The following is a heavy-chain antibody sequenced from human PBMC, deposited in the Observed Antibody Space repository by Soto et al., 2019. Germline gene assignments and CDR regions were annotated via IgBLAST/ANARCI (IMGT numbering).Heavy chain of an antibody. CDR1: GYTFTSYD. CDR2: MNPNSGNT. D-gene: IGHD6-6*01. CDR3: APGRYSGSFRLYYYGMNG. J-gene: IGHJ6*02. Sequence: ASVKVSCKASGYTFTSYDINWVRQATGQGLEWMGWMNPNSGNTGYAQKFQGRVTMTRNTSISTAYMELSSLRSEDTAVYYCAPGRYSGSFRLYYYGMNGWGQGTTVTVSS. V-gene: IGHV1-8*01.